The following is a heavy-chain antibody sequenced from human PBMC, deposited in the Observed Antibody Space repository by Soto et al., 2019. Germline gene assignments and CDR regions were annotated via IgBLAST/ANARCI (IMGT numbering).Heavy chain of an antibody. J-gene: IGHJ2*01. CDR3: ARGRSSYGDYINWYFDL. CDR1: GYTFTSYY. CDR2: INPSGGST. D-gene: IGHD4-17*01. Sequence: ASVKVSCKASGYTFTSYYMHWVRQAPGQGLEWMGIINPSGGSTSYAQKFQGRVTMTRDTSISTAYMELSSLSSEDTAVYYCARGRSSYGDYINWYFDLWGRGTLVTVSS. V-gene: IGHV1-46*01.